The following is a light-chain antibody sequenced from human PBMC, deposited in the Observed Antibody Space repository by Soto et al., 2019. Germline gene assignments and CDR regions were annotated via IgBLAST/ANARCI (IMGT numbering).Light chain of an antibody. CDR3: QHYGYSQWT. CDR1: QSVSSNY. V-gene: IGKV3-20*01. Sequence: EIGFTQSPGTLSLSPGEIATLSCMASQSVSSNYLAWYQQKPGQAPRLLIYGVYTRASGIPDRFSGSGSGTEFTLTITRLEPEDSAVYFCQHYGYSQWTFGQGTKVDIK. J-gene: IGKJ1*01. CDR2: GVY.